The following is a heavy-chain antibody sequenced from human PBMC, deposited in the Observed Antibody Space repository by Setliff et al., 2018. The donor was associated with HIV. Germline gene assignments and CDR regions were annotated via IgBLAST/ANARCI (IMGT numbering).Heavy chain of an antibody. D-gene: IGHD3-10*01. J-gene: IGHJ5*02. CDR1: GASSIYF. V-gene: IGHV4-39*07. CDR3: ARGLPTHYYGPDNWFDP. CDR2: VYYSGST. Sequence: TLSLTCTVSGASSIYFWGWIRQPPGKGLEWIGSVYYSGSTYYNPSLTSRVTISMDTSKNQFSLKMRSVTATDMAFYYCARGLPTHYYGPDNWFDPWSQGTLVTVSS.